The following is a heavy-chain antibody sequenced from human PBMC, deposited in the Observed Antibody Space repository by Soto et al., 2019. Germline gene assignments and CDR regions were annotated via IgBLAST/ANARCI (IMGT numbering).Heavy chain of an antibody. CDR3: ASLSVSYTLDN. V-gene: IGHV4-59*01. D-gene: IGHD1-26*01. J-gene: IGHJ4*02. CDR1: GGSISSYY. Sequence: PSETLSLTCTVSGGSISSYYWSWIRQPPGKGLEWIGYIYYSGSTNYNPSLRSRVTISVDTSKNQFSLKLSSVTAADTAVYYCASLSVSYTLDNWGMGTLFTVSS. CDR2: IYYSGST.